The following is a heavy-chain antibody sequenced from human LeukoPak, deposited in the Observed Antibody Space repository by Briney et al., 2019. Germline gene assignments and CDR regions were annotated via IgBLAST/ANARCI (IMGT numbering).Heavy chain of an antibody. D-gene: IGHD6-13*01. CDR1: GFTFDDYA. J-gene: IGHJ4*02. Sequence: GRSLRLSCAASGFTFDDYAMHWVRQAPGKGLEWVSGISWNSGGIGYADSVKGRFTIARDNAKNSLYLQMNSLRAEDTALYYCAKDIGRIAAAGTSIWDYWGQGTLVTVSS. V-gene: IGHV3-9*01. CDR3: AKDIGRIAAAGTSIWDY. CDR2: ISWNSGGI.